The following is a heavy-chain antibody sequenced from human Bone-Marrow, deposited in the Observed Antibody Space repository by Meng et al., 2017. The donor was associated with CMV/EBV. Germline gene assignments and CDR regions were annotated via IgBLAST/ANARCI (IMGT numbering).Heavy chain of an antibody. V-gene: IGHV4-59*01. D-gene: IGHD3-3*01. CDR3: ASFAYYGYGMDV. CDR1: GGSISSYY. Sequence: SETLSLTCTVSGGSISSYYWSWIRQPPGKGLEWIGYIYYSGSTNYNPSLKSRVTISVDTSKNQFSLKLSSVTAADTAVYYCASFAYYGYGMDVWGQGTTVTVS. J-gene: IGHJ6*02. CDR2: IYYSGST.